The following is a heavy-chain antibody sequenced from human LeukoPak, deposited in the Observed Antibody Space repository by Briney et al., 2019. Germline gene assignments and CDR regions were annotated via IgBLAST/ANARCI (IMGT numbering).Heavy chain of an antibody. CDR1: GGSISSSGHF. J-gene: IGHJ5*02. Sequence: SETLSLTCTVSGGSISSSGHFWGWIRQPPGKGLEWIGSIYYTGSTYYNPSLKSRVTISVDTSKKQFSLKLSSVTAADTAVYYCARGRPDGSGSYYKFDPWGQGTLVTVSS. CDR2: IYYTGST. D-gene: IGHD3-10*01. CDR3: ARGRPDGSGSYYKFDP. V-gene: IGHV4-39*01.